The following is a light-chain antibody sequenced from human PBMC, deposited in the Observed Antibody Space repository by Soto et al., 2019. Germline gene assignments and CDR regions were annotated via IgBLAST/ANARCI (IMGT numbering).Light chain of an antibody. CDR1: QSVSSSY. Sequence: EIVLTQSPGTLSLSPGERATLSCRASQSVSSSYLAWYQKKPGQAPRLLIYGASSSATGLPDRFSGSGSGTDFTLTLSRLEPEDFAVYYCQQYGSSFTFGPGTKVDIK. CDR2: GAS. V-gene: IGKV3-20*01. CDR3: QQYGSSFT. J-gene: IGKJ3*01.